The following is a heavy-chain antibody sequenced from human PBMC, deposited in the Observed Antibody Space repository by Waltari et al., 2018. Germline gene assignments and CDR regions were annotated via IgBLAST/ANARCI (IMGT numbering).Heavy chain of an antibody. CDR1: GGTFSSYA. J-gene: IGHJ5*02. CDR2: IIPSFGTA. CDR3: ARDPVQLERRRENWFDP. D-gene: IGHD1-1*01. Sequence: QVQLVQSGAEVKKPGSSVKVSCKASGGTFSSYAISWVRQAPGQGLEWMGGIIPSFGTANYAQKVQGRVTITADESTSTAYMELSSLRSEDTAVYYCARDPVQLERRRENWFDPWGQGTLVTVSS. V-gene: IGHV1-69*12.